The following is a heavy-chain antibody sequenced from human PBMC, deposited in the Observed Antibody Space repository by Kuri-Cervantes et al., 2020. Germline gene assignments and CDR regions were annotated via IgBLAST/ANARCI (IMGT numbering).Heavy chain of an antibody. Sequence: GGSLRLSCAASGFTFSSYGMHWVRQAPGKGLEWVSAISGSGGSTYYADSVKGRFTISRDNSKNTLYLQMNSLRAEDTAVYYCAKSSYDYYDSSGYYRPPDYWGQGTLVTVSS. D-gene: IGHD3-22*01. CDR1: GFTFSSYG. CDR2: ISGSGGST. V-gene: IGHV3-23*01. J-gene: IGHJ4*02. CDR3: AKSSYDYYDSSGYYRPPDY.